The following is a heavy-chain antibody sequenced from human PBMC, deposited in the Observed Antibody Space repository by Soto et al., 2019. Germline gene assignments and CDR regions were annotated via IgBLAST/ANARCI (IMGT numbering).Heavy chain of an antibody. CDR1: GDTFSNYG. Sequence: QEQLVQSGTEVKKPGSSLKVSCKTSGDTFSNYGISWVRQAPGQGLEWMGGIIPMFGTTNYAQKFQGRVTITADKSTRTAYMDLTSLRIEDTAVYYCARGSITVFRVAVGSLDVWGQGTTVTVSS. CDR3: ARGSITVFRVAVGSLDV. V-gene: IGHV1-69*06. D-gene: IGHD3-3*01. J-gene: IGHJ6*02. CDR2: IIPMFGTT.